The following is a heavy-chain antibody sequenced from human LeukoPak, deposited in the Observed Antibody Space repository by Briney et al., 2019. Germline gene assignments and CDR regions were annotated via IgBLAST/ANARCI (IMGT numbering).Heavy chain of an antibody. Sequence: SVKVSCKASGGTFSSYAISWVRQAPGQGLEWMGGIIPIFGTANYAQKFQGRVTITADESTSTAYMELSSLRSEDTAVYYCASYYDSSGYIYFDYWGQGTLVTVSS. J-gene: IGHJ4*02. CDR2: IIPIFGTA. CDR1: GGTFSSYA. CDR3: ASYYDSSGYIYFDY. D-gene: IGHD3-22*01. V-gene: IGHV1-69*13.